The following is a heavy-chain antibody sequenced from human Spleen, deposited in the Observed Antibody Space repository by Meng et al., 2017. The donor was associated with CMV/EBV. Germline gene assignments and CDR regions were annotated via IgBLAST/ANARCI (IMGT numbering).Heavy chain of an antibody. CDR3: ARDPGPYYYDSSGYYYFDY. Sequence: GRPQASGPGLVKPSETLSLTCTVAGGSISSYYRSWIRQPAGKGLEWIGRIYTSGSTNYNPSLKSRVTMSVDTSKNQFSLKLSSVTAADTAVYYCARDPGPYYYDSSGYYYFDYWGQGTLVTVSS. J-gene: IGHJ4*02. CDR2: IYTSGST. CDR1: GGSISSYY. D-gene: IGHD3-22*01. V-gene: IGHV4-4*07.